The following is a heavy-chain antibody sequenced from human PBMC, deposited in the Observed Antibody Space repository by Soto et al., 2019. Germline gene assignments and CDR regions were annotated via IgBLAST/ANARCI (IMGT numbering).Heavy chain of an antibody. J-gene: IGHJ6*02. CDR2: IYYSGST. CDR3: ARDNGGAALKGSGMDV. V-gene: IGHV4-31*03. D-gene: IGHD2-8*01. Sequence: QVQLQESGPGLVKPAQTLSLRCTVSGGSISSRDYYWSWIRQHPEKGLEWIGSIYYSGSTYYNPSLKSRVTMSLDTSMNEFSLKLTSVTAADTAVYYCARDNGGAALKGSGMDVWGQGTTVTVSS. CDR1: GGSISSRDYY.